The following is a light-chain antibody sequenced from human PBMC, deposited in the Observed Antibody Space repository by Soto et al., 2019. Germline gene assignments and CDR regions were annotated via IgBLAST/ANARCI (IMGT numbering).Light chain of an antibody. CDR1: QDISIW. CDR2: TAS. J-gene: IGKJ4*01. V-gene: IGKV1-12*01. Sequence: DIQMTQSPSSVSASVGDRVTITCRASQDISIWLAWYQQKPGKAPKLLISTASTLESGVPSRFSGSGSGTDFTLTIRSLQPEDFGTYYCQQANSFPLTLGGGTKVEI. CDR3: QQANSFPLT.